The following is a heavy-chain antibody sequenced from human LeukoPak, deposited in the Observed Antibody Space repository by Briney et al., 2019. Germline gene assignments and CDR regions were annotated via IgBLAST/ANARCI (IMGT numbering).Heavy chain of an antibody. V-gene: IGHV4-34*01. J-gene: IGHJ6*03. CDR2: INHSGST. Sequence: SETLSLTCAVYGGSFSGYYWSWIRQPPGKGLEWIGEINHSGSTNYNPSLKSRVTISVDTSKNQFSLKPSSVTAADTAVYYCARHYYYYYMDVWGKGTTVTISS. CDR1: GGSFSGYY. CDR3: ARHYYYYYMDV.